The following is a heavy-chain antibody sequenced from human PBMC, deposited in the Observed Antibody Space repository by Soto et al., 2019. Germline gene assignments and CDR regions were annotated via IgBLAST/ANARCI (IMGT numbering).Heavy chain of an antibody. CDR3: ARAVGYSGYDSYFDY. CDR1: DGSISTDGYY. D-gene: IGHD5-12*01. Sequence: PSENLSLTCTVSDGSISTDGYYWSWIRQHPGKGLEWIGYIYYSRTAYYNPSLMSRVSTSVDTSKNQFSLKVKSVTAADTAVYYCARAVGYSGYDSYFDYWGQGILVTVSS. CDR2: IYYSRTA. V-gene: IGHV4-31*03. J-gene: IGHJ4*02.